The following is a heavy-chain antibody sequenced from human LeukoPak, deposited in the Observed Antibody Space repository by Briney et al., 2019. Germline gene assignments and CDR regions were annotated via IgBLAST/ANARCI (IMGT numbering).Heavy chain of an antibody. CDR3: ARRVPAATFDY. Sequence: SETLSLTCTVSGGSISSYYWSWIRQHPGKGLEWIGYIYYSGSTYYNPSLKSRVTISVDTSKNQFSLKLSSVTAADTAVYYCARRVPAATFDYWGQGTLVTVSS. V-gene: IGHV4-59*06. CDR2: IYYSGST. CDR1: GGSISSYY. J-gene: IGHJ4*02. D-gene: IGHD2-2*01.